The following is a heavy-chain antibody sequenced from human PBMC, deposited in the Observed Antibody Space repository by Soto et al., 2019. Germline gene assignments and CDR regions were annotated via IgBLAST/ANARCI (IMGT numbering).Heavy chain of an antibody. CDR1: GYIFASHW. Sequence: GESLKISCKGSGYIFASHWVACVLQMPEKGLEWIGTIYPGDSDTKYSPAFRGQVTISADTSVSTAYLQWRSLEATDSAIYYCARYSGSYWHYLDFWGQGTLVTVSS. CDR3: ARYSGSYWHYLDF. D-gene: IGHD1-26*01. V-gene: IGHV5-51*01. CDR2: IYPGDSDT. J-gene: IGHJ4*02.